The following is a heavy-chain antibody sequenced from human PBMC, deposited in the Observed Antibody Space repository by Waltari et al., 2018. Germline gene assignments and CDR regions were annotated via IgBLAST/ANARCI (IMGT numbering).Heavy chain of an antibody. J-gene: IGHJ6*03. V-gene: IGHV3-30-3*01. CDR1: GLTFSSKG. D-gene: IGHD3-16*01. CDR2: KSSDGSYR. Sequence: VQLVESGCGVVQPGGSLVTPCASCGLTFSSKGLHCVRQAPGKGLEYLAVKSSDGSYRYYADSVVGLFTISRDNSKYTLYLQMNSLRGDDTAVYYCARDYSYDSNYMDVWGKGTAVTISS. CDR3: ARDYSYDSNYMDV.